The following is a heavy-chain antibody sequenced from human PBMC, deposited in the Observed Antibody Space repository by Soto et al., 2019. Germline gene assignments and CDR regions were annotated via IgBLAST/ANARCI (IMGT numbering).Heavy chain of an antibody. J-gene: IGHJ3*02. CDR1: GFTFSSYG. CDR3: ARDSKWFGELSHAFDI. V-gene: IGHV3-33*01. D-gene: IGHD3-10*01. Sequence: GGSLRLSCAASGFTFSSYGMHWVRQAPGKGLEWVAVIWYDGSNKYYADSVKGRFTISRDNSKNTLYLQMNSLRAEDTAVYYCARDSKWFGELSHAFDIWGQGTMVTVSS. CDR2: IWYDGSNK.